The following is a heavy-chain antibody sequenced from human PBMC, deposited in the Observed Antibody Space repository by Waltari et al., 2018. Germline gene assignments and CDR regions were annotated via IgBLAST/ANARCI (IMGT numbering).Heavy chain of an antibody. D-gene: IGHD3-16*01. J-gene: IGHJ3*02. V-gene: IGHV1-3*01. CDR3: ARVEGAAGLDI. CDR1: GYTFTSYA. CDR2: INAGNGNT. Sequence: QVQLVQSGAEVKKPGASVKVSCKASGYTFTSYAMHWVRQAPGQRVEWMGWINAGNGNTNYSQKFQGRVTITRDTSASTAYMELGSLRSEDTAVYYCARVEGAAGLDIWGQGTMVTVSS.